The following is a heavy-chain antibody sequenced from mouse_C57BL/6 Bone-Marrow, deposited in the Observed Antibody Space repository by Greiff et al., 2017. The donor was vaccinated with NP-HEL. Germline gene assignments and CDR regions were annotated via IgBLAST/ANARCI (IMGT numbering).Heavy chain of an antibody. CDR1: GYTFTTYP. J-gene: IGHJ2*01. CDR2: FHPYNDDT. CDR3: TRMVGYFFDY. D-gene: IGHD2-2*01. Sequence: QVQLQQSGAELAKPGASVKLSCKASGYTFTTYPIEWMKQNHGKSLEWIGNFHPYNDDTKYNEKFKGKATLTVDKSSSTVYLELSPLTSADSSVYYGTRMVGYFFDYWGQGTTLTVSS. V-gene: IGHV1-47*01.